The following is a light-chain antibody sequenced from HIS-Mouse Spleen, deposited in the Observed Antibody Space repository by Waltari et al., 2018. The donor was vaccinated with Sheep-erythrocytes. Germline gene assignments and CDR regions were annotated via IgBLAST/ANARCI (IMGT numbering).Light chain of an antibody. J-gene: IGKJ4*01. CDR1: QSVSSY. Sequence: EIVLTQSPATLSLSPGERATLSCRASQSVSSYLAWYQQKPGQAPRLLIYDASNRATGIPARFSGSGSGTDFTLIISSLEPEDFAVYCCQQRSNWPLTFGGGTKVEIK. CDR3: QQRSNWPLT. CDR2: DAS. V-gene: IGKV3-11*01.